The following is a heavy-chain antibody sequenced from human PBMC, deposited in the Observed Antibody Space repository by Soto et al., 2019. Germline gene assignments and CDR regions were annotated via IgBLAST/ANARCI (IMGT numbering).Heavy chain of an antibody. V-gene: IGHV1-2*04. CDR2: INPNSGGT. D-gene: IGHD6-19*01. CDR1: GYTFTGYY. J-gene: IGHJ6*02. Sequence: ASVKVSCKASGYTFTGYYMHWVRQAPGQGLEWMGWINPNSGGTNYAQKFQGWVTMTRDTSISTAYMELSRLRSDDTAVYYCARDFTEYSSGWYYPPKHYYGMDVWGQGTTVTVSS. CDR3: ARDFTEYSSGWYYPPKHYYGMDV.